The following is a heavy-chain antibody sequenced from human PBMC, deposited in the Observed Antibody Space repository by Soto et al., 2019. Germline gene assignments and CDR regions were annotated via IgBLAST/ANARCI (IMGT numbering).Heavy chain of an antibody. CDR3: ARASPVVTDV. Sequence: QVQLQQSGPGLVKPSQTLSLTCTVSGGSISSGDYYWSRIRQPPGKGLEWIGYIYYSGSSYYNPSLKSRVTISVDPSKNQFSLKLSSVPAAVTAVYYCARASPVVTDVWGQETTVTVSS. J-gene: IGHJ6*02. CDR2: IYYSGSS. D-gene: IGHD5-18*01. CDR1: GGSISSGDYY. V-gene: IGHV4-30-4*01.